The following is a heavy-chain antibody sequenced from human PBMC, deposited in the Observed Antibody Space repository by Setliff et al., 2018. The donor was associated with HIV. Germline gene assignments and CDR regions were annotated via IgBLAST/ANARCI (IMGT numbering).Heavy chain of an antibody. CDR3: ARGPSGSFYRRLGY. Sequence: PSETLSLTCAVYGGSFSGYYWTWIRQPPGKDLEWIGEINHSGNTTYNPSLKTRVTISVDTSKNQFSLNLRSVTAADTAVYYCARGPSGSFYRRLGYWGQGTLVTVSS. J-gene: IGHJ4*02. V-gene: IGHV4-34*01. CDR1: GGSFSGYY. CDR2: INHSGNT. D-gene: IGHD1-26*01.